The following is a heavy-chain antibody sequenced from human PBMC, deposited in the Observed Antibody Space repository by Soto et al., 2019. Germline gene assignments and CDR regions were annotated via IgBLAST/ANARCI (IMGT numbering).Heavy chain of an antibody. J-gene: IGHJ6*02. CDR1: GDSISSGDYY. CDR2: IYYSGST. V-gene: IGHV4-30-4*01. CDR3: ARVIVLVPFFFGYYGMDV. Sequence: QVQLQESGPGLVKPSQTLSLTCTVSGDSISSGDYYWSWIRQPPGKGLEWIGYIYYSGSTYYNPSLTRLVTTSVDTSKNQFSLKLSSVTAADTAVYYCARVIVLVPFFFGYYGMDVWGQGTTVTVSS. D-gene: IGHD2-2*01.